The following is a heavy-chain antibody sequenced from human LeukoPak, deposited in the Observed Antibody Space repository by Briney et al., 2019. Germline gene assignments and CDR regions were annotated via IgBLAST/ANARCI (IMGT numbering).Heavy chain of an antibody. V-gene: IGHV4-4*07. CDR2: IYTSGST. CDR3: ARESGVQYDFWSGYYTKNIDY. J-gene: IGHJ4*02. CDR1: GGSISSYY. Sequence: PSETLSLTCTVSGGSISSYYWSWIRRPAGKGLQWIGRIYTSGSTNYNPSLKSRVTMSVDTSKNQFSLKLSSVTAADTAVYYCARESGVQYDFWSGYYTKNIDYWGQGTLVTVSS. D-gene: IGHD3-3*01.